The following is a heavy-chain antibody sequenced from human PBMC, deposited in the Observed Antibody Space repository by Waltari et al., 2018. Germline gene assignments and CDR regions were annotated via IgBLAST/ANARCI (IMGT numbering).Heavy chain of an antibody. CDR2: VGATGDWT. CDR1: GFPFSSYG. D-gene: IGHD3-10*01. V-gene: IGHV3-23*01. CDR3: ARGNTKYGMDV. Sequence: EVQILESGGGLVQPGESLRLFCAASGFPFSSYGMHWVRQAPGKGLEWVSGVGATGDWTYYADSVKGRFTFSRDNSKNTLYLQMNSLRAEDTAVYYCARGNTKYGMDVWGQGTTVTVSS. J-gene: IGHJ6*02.